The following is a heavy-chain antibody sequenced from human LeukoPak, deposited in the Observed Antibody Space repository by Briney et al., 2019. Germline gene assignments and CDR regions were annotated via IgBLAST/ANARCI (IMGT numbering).Heavy chain of an antibody. Sequence: SETLSLTCTVSGGSISSSSYYWSWIRQPAGKGLEWIGRIYTSGSTNYNPSLKSRVTMSVDTSKNQFSLKLSSVTAADTAVYYCARDNSYYDILTGYYTGLYWFDPWGQGTLVTVSS. D-gene: IGHD3-9*01. CDR2: IYTSGST. CDR1: GGSISSSSYY. J-gene: IGHJ5*02. CDR3: ARDNSYYDILTGYYTGLYWFDP. V-gene: IGHV4-61*02.